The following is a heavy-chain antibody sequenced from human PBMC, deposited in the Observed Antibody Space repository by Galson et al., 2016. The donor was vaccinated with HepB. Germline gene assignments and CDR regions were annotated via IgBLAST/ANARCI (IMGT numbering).Heavy chain of an antibody. J-gene: IGHJ4*02. D-gene: IGHD5-12*01. V-gene: IGHV4-61*02. CDR3: ARDRKSTPPDY. CDR2: VHSTGST. CDR1: DGSIRSADYH. Sequence: LSLTCTVSDGSIRSADYHWSWIRQSAGKGLEWLGRVHSTGSTTYNPSLRRRVTISLDRSTNQFSMNLTSVTAADTAVYYCARDRKSTPPDYWGQGTLVTVSS.